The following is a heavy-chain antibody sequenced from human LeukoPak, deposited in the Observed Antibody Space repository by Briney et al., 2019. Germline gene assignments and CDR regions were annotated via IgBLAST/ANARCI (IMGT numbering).Heavy chain of an antibody. CDR3: ARDLPPVPVYYYYYGMDV. J-gene: IGHJ6*02. CDR1: GDSVSSNSAA. D-gene: IGHD6-6*01. CDR2: TYYRSKWYN. V-gene: IGHV6-1*01. Sequence: SQTLSLTCAISGDSVSSNSAAWNWIRQSPSRGLEWLGRTYYRSKWYNDYAVSVKSRITINPDTSKNQFSLQLNSVTPEDTAVYCCARDLPPVPVYYYYYGMDVWGQGTTVTVSS.